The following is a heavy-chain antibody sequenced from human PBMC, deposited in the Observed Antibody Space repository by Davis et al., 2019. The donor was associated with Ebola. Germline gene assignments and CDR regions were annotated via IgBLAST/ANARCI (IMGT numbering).Heavy chain of an antibody. V-gene: IGHV4-59*08. CDR2: INYSGST. CDR1: GGSISSYY. D-gene: IGHD3-3*01. CDR3: ARHRGLTVSGGVWFAP. Sequence: PSETLSLTCIVSGGSISSYYWNWIRQPPGKGLEWIGSINYSGSTNYNPSLKSRITISRDTSKNQFSMRLTSVTAADTAVYYCARHRGLTVSGGVWFAPWGQGTLVTVSS. J-gene: IGHJ5*02.